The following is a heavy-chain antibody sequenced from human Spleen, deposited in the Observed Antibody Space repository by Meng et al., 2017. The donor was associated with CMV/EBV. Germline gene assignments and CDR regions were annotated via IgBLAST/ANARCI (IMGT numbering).Heavy chain of an antibody. CDR2: IRYDGSNK. Sequence: GESLKISCAASGFTFSSYGMHWVRQAPGKGLEWVAFIRYDGSNKYYADSVKGRFTISRDNSKNTLYLQMNSLRAEDTAVYYCATSTTNAYYYYGMDVWGQGTTVTVSS. J-gene: IGHJ6*02. CDR1: GFTFSSYG. CDR3: ATSTTNAYYYYGMDV. D-gene: IGHD1-7*01. V-gene: IGHV3-30*02.